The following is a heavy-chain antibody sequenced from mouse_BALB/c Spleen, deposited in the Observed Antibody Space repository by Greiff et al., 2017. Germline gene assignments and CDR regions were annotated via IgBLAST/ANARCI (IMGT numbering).Heavy chain of an antibody. Sequence: VQLQQFGAELVKPGASVKISCKASGYTFTDYNMDWVQQRHGKRLEWIGDINPNYDSTSYTQKFKGKATLTVDKSSSTAYMELRSLASEDTAVYYCARGIYYYGSSTRFAYWGQGTLVTVSA. CDR1: GYTFTDYN. D-gene: IGHD1-1*01. J-gene: IGHJ3*01. V-gene: IGHV1-18*01. CDR3: ARGIYYYGSSTRFAY. CDR2: INPNYDST.